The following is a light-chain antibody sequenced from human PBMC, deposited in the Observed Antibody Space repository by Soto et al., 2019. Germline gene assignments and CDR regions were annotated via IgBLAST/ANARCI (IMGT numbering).Light chain of an antibody. CDR2: LEGSGSY. Sequence: QLVLTQSSSASASLGSSVKLTCTLSSGHSTYIIAWHQQQPGKAPRYLMKLEGSGSYNKGSGVPDRFSGSSSEADRYLTISNLQFEDEADYYCETWVSNTYVFGTGTKLTVL. J-gene: IGLJ1*01. V-gene: IGLV4-60*02. CDR1: SGHSTYI. CDR3: ETWVSNTYV.